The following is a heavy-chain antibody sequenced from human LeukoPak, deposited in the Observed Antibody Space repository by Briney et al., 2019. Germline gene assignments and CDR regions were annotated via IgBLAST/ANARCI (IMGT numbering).Heavy chain of an antibody. V-gene: IGHV5-51*01. Sequence: GESLKISYKGSGYSFTSYWIGWVRQMTGKGLEWMGIIYPGDSDTRYSPSFQGQVTISADKSISTAYLQWSSLKASDTAMYYCARSDNYDFWSGYSDGRYNWFDPWGQGTLVTVSS. CDR1: GYSFTSYW. CDR2: IYPGDSDT. CDR3: ARSDNYDFWSGYSDGRYNWFDP. D-gene: IGHD3-3*01. J-gene: IGHJ5*02.